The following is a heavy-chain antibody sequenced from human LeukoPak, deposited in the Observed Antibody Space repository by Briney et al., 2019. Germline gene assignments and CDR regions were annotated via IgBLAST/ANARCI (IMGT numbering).Heavy chain of an antibody. CDR3: ARAGDSSGYYVSWFDP. D-gene: IGHD3-22*01. V-gene: IGHV4-30-4*01. CDR2: IYYTGNA. J-gene: IGHJ5*02. CDR1: GGSISSGDYY. Sequence: SQGLSLTCIVSGGSISSGDYYWSWIRQPPGKGLEWIGYIYYTGNANNNPSITRRVTNSLDTSKNQFSLKLSSVTAADTAVYYCARAGDSSGYYVSWFDPWGQGTRVPCSS.